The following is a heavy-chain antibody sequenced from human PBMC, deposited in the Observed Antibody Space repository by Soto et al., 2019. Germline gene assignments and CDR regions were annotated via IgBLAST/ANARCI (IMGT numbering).Heavy chain of an antibody. D-gene: IGHD5-18*01. CDR2: INAYNGNT. V-gene: IGHV1-18*01. CDR3: ARDQAMAQFDY. Sequence: QVQLVQSGAEVKKPGASVKVSCKASGYTFTNYGISWVRQAPGQGLEWMGWINAYNGNTKYAQKLQGRVTMTTDTSLSTAYMELRRLRSDDTAVYYCARDQAMAQFDYWGQGTLVTVSS. CDR1: GYTFTNYG. J-gene: IGHJ4*02.